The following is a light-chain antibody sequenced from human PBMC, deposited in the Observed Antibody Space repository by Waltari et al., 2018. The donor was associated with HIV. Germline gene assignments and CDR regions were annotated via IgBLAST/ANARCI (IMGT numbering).Light chain of an antibody. Sequence: QSALTQPPSASGSPGQSVTLSCTGSSSDIGGYNSVSWYQQHPGKAPKVIIYAVTKRPSGVPDRFSAFKSGNTASLTGSGLQADDEADYYCSSYGGNNNLLFGGGTKLTVL. V-gene: IGLV2-8*01. CDR3: SSYGGNNNLL. CDR2: AVT. CDR1: SSDIGGYNS. J-gene: IGLJ2*01.